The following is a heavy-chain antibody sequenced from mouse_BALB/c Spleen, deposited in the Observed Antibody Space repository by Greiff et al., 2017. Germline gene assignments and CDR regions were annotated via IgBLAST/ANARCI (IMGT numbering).Heavy chain of an antibody. V-gene: IGHV5-17*02. Sequence: EVLLVESGGGLVQPGGSRKLSCAASGFTFSSYGMHWVHQAPEKGLEWVAYISSGSSTTYYADTVKGRFTISGDNSKNTLFLQLNSLTSEDTAVYYCARSAEDYAMDYWGQGTSVTVSS. J-gene: IGHJ4*01. CDR2: ISSGSSTT. CDR3: ARSAEDYAMDY. CDR1: GFTFSSYG.